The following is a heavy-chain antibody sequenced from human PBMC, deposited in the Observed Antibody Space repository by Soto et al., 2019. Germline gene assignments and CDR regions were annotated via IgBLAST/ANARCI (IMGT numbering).Heavy chain of an antibody. V-gene: IGHV5-51*01. Sequence: GESLKISCKGSGYSFTSYWISWVRQMPGKGLEWMGIIYPGDSETSYSPSFQGQVTISADKSINTAYLQWSSLKASDTAMYYCARQIYDSDSGPNFQYYFDSWGQGTLVTV. CDR1: GYSFTSYW. CDR2: IYPGDSET. J-gene: IGHJ4*02. D-gene: IGHD3-22*01. CDR3: ARQIYDSDSGPNFQYYFDS.